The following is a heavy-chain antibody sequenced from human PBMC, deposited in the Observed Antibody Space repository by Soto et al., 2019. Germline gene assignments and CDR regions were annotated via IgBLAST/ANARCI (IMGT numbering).Heavy chain of an antibody. Sequence: PSETLSLTCAVSGYSISSGYYWGWIRQPPGKGLEWIGSIYHSGSTYYNPSLKSRVTISVDTSKNQFSRKLSSVTAADTAVYYCARGYYDFWSGYSWFDPWGQGTLFTVSS. CDR2: IYHSGST. CDR3: ARGYYDFWSGYSWFDP. CDR1: GYSISSGYY. J-gene: IGHJ5*02. V-gene: IGHV4-38-2*01. D-gene: IGHD3-3*01.